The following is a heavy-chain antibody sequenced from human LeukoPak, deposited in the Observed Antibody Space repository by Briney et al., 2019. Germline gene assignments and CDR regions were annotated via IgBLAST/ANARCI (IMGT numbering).Heavy chain of an antibody. CDR2: INPNSGDT. J-gene: IGHJ4*02. Sequence: ASVKVSCKASGYTFTDYYMHWVRQAPGQGLEWIGWINPNSGDTNYAQKFQGSVTMTRDKSSSTAYMELGRLRSDDTAFYYCARLSGSGTWDGNEVDYWGQGTLVTVSS. CDR3: ARLSGSGTWDGNEVDY. D-gene: IGHD3-10*01. CDR1: GYTFTDYY. V-gene: IGHV1-2*04.